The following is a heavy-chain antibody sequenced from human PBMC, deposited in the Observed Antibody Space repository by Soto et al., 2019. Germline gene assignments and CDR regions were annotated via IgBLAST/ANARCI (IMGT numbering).Heavy chain of an antibody. J-gene: IGHJ4*02. V-gene: IGHV3-23*01. CDR3: AKDSTSPFDY. Sequence: XGALKLSCAASGFTFSSYAMSWVRQAPGKGLEWVSAISGSGGSTYYADSVKGRFTISRDNSKNTLYLQMNSLRAEDTAVYYCAKDSTSPFDYWGQGTLVTVSS. CDR1: GFTFSSYA. CDR2: ISGSGGST.